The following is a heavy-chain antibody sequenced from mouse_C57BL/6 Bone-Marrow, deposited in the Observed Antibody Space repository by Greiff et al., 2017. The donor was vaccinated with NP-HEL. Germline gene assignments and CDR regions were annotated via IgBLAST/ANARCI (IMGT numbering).Heavy chain of an antibody. Sequence: QVQLQQPGAELVKPGASVKMSCKASGYTFTSYWITWVKQRPGQGLEWIGDIYPGSGSTNYNEKFKSKATLTVDTSSSTAYMQLSSLTSEDSAVYYCARGGRYDYDLYYAMDYWGQGTSVTVSS. V-gene: IGHV1-55*01. CDR3: ARGGRYDYDLYYAMDY. CDR2: IYPGSGST. J-gene: IGHJ4*01. CDR1: GYTFTSYW. D-gene: IGHD2-4*01.